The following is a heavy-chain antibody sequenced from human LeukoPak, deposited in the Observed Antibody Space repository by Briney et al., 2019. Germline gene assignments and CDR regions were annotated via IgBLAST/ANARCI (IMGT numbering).Heavy chain of an antibody. J-gene: IGHJ5*02. CDR2: LGISGDYA. V-gene: IGHV3-23*01. Sequence: GGSLRLSCVASGFTLSSYAMSWVRQAPGKGLQWVSSLGISGDYAWYAGSVKGRFSISRDSSKNTLYLQINTLRAEDTAIYYCAKDCGWLHFCSWGQGTLVTVSS. CDR3: AKDCGWLHFCS. D-gene: IGHD5-24*01. CDR1: GFTLSSYA.